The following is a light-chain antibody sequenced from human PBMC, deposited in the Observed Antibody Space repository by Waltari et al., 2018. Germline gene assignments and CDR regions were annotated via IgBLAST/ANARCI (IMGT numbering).Light chain of an antibody. CDR1: SPYVGFSLY. J-gene: IGLJ2*01. CDR3: ASFAGSNTL. Sequence: QSALTKPPSASGSPGPSLTLPRTGTSPYVGFSLYVSRYPLPPGNSPKLLIYDVSERPAGVPDRFSGSKSGYTASLTVSGLQAEDEADYFCASFAGSNTLFGGGTKLTVL. V-gene: IGLV2-8*01. CDR2: DVS.